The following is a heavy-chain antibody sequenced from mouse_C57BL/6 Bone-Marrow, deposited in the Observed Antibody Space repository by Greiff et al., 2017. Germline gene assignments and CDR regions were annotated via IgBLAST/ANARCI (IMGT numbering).Heavy chain of an antibody. V-gene: IGHV1-7*01. CDR3: AQPFIYYGNYLDY. CDR2: INPSSGYT. J-gene: IGHJ2*01. CDR1: GYTFTSYW. D-gene: IGHD2-1*01. Sequence: QVQLKQSGAELAKPGASVKLSCTASGYTFTSYWMHWVKQRPGQGLEWIGYINPSSGYTKYNQKFKDKATLTADKSSSTAYLQLSSLTYEDSAVNYCAQPFIYYGNYLDYWGQGTTLTVSS.